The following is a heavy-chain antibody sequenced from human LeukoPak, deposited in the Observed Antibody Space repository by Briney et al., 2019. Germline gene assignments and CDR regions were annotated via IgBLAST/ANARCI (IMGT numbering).Heavy chain of an antibody. V-gene: IGHV3-33*01. CDR1: GFTFSSYG. Sequence: GGSLRLSCAASGFTFSSYGMHWVRQAPGKGLEWVAVIWYDGSNKYYADSVKGRFTISRDNSKNTLYLQMNSLRAEDTAVYYCARDLEAGLRVVEYWGQGTLVTVSS. CDR2: IWYDGSNK. J-gene: IGHJ4*02. CDR3: ARDLEAGLRVVEY. D-gene: IGHD6-19*01.